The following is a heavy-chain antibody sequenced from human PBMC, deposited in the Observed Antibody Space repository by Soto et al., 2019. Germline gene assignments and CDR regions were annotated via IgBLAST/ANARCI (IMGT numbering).Heavy chain of an antibody. CDR2: ISGSGGST. CDR3: AKDKNDFWSGYWPFDY. D-gene: IGHD3-3*01. CDR1: GFTFSSYA. J-gene: IGHJ4*02. V-gene: IGHV3-23*01. Sequence: GGSLRLSCAASGFTFSSYAMSWVRQAPGKGLEWVSAISGSGGSTYYADSVKGRFTISRDNSKNTLYLQMNSLRAEDTAVYYCAKDKNDFWSGYWPFDYWGQGTLVTVSS.